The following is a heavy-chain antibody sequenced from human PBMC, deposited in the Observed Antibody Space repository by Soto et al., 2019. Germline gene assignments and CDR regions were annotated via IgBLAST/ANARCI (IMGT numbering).Heavy chain of an antibody. J-gene: IGHJ6*02. CDR1: GYTFTSYG. CDR2: ISAYNGNT. D-gene: IGHD3-3*01. V-gene: IGHV1-18*04. CDR3: ARDAAPLRFLEWLYHIGYYYGMDV. Sequence: ASVKVSCKASGYTFTSYGISWVRQAPGQGLEWMGWISAYNGNTNYAQKLQGRVTMTTDTSTSTAYMELRSLRSDDTAVYYCARDAAPLRFLEWLYHIGYYYGMDVWGQGTKVTVSS.